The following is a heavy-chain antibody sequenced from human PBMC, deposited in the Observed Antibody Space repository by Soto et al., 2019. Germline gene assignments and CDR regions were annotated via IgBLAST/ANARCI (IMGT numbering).Heavy chain of an antibody. CDR3: ARDQVVAATTYYFDY. V-gene: IGHV1-3*01. CDR1: GYSFTTCG. Sequence: ASVKVSCKASGYSFTTCGVHWVRQAPGQRLEWMGWINAGNGNTKYSQKFQGRVTITRDTSASTAYMELSSLRSEDTAVYYCARDQVVAATTYYFDYWGQGTLVTVSS. D-gene: IGHD2-15*01. CDR2: INAGNGNT. J-gene: IGHJ4*02.